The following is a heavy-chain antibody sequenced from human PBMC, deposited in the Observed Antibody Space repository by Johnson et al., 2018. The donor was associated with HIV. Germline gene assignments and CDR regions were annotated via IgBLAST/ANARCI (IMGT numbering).Heavy chain of an antibody. D-gene: IGHD6-13*01. Sequence: VQLVESGGGVVQPGRSLRLSCAASGFTFSSYAMHWVRQAPGKGLEWVAGISYDGSNKYYADSVKGRFTISRDNSKNTLYLQMNSLRAEDTAVYYCASWGVGSSWNHDAVDIWGQGTMVTVSS. CDR1: GFTFSSYA. V-gene: IGHV3-30-3*01. J-gene: IGHJ3*02. CDR3: ASWGVGSSWNHDAVDI. CDR2: ISYDGSNK.